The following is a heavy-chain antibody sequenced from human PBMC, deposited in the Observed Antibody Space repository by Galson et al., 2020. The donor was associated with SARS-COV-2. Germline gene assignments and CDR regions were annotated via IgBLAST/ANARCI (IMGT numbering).Heavy chain of an antibody. D-gene: IGHD3-22*01. CDR3: ARAPSAQNLDDSNGYSTYYFDY. Sequence: SETLSLTCTVSSGSIRPYYWSWIRQPPGRGLEWIGYVSYTGNTNYNPSLKSRVTISVDTSKNQFSLRLSSATAADTAVYYCARAPSAQNLDDSNGYSTYYFDYWGQGTLVTVSS. J-gene: IGHJ4*02. CDR2: VSYTGNT. V-gene: IGHV4-59*01. CDR1: SGSIRPYY.